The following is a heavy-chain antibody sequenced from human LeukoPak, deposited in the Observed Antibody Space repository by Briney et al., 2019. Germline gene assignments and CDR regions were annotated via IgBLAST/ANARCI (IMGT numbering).Heavy chain of an antibody. J-gene: IGHJ4*02. Sequence: PSETLSLTCTVSGGSISSYYRSWIRQPPGKGLEWIGYIYYSGSTNYNPSLKSRVTISVDTSKNQFSLKLSSVTAADTAVYYCARDSSFDYWGQGTLVTVSS. CDR2: IYYSGST. V-gene: IGHV4-59*01. CDR3: ARDSSFDY. CDR1: GGSISSYY.